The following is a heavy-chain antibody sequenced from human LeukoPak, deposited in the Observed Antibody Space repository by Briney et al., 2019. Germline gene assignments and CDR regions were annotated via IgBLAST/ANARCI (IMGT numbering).Heavy chain of an antibody. CDR3: AREDSNYYGSGSPGGFDY. V-gene: IGHV4-39*02. Sequence: SETLSLTCTVSGGSISSSSYYWGWIRQPPGKGLEWIGSIYYSGSTYYNPSLKSRVTISVDTSKNQFSLKLSSVTAADTAVYYCAREDSNYYGSGSPGGFDYWGQGTLVTVSS. J-gene: IGHJ4*02. CDR2: IYYSGST. D-gene: IGHD3-10*01. CDR1: GGSISSSSYY.